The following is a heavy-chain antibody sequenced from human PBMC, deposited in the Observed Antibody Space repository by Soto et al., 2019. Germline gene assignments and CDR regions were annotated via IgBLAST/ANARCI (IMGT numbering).Heavy chain of an antibody. CDR1: GYTFTGYY. CDR2: INPNSGGT. D-gene: IGHD2-15*01. J-gene: IGHJ6*02. V-gene: IGHV1-2*04. CDR3: ARGGCSGGSCYPYYYGMDV. Sequence: ASVKVSCKASGYTFTGYYMHWVRQAPGQGLEWMGWINPNSGGTNYAQKFQGWVTMTRDTSISTAYMELSRLRSDDTAVYYCARGGCSGGSCYPYYYGMDVWGQGTTVTVSS.